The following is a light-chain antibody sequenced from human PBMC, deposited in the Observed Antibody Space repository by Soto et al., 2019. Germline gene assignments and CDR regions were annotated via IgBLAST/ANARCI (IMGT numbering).Light chain of an antibody. CDR3: QQYHNWPPLD. J-gene: IGKJ4*01. CDR1: QSVSSN. V-gene: IGKV3-15*01. Sequence: EIVMTQSPATLSVSPGERATLSCRASQSVSSNLAWYQQKPGQAPRLLIYGASTRATGIPVRFSGSGSGTEFTLTISSLQSEDFAVYYCQQYHNWPPLDFGGGTKVEIK. CDR2: GAS.